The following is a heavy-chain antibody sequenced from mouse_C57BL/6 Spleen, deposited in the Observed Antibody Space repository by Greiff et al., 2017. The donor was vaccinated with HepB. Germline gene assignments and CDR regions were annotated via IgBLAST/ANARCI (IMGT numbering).Heavy chain of an antibody. J-gene: IGHJ4*01. CDR2: INPSTGGT. D-gene: IGHD1-1*01. Sequence: EVQLVESGPELVKPGASVKISCKASGYSFTGYYMNWVKQSPEKSLEWIGEINPSTGGTTYNQKFKAKATLTVDKSSSTAYMQLKSLTSEDSAVYYCARGNYYGSRYYAMDYWGQGTSVTVSS. CDR3: ARGNYYGSRYYAMDY. CDR1: GYSFTGYY. V-gene: IGHV1-42*01.